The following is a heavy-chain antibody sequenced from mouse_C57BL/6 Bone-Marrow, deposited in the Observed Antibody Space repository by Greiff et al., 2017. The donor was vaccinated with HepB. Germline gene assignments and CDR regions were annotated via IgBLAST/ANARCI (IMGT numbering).Heavy chain of an antibody. D-gene: IGHD2-5*01. V-gene: IGHV1-19*01. Sequence: EVQLQQSGPVLVKPGASVKMSCKASGYTFTDYYMNWVKQSHGKSLEWIGVINPYNGGTSYNQKFKGKATLTVDKSSSTAYMELNSLTSEVSAVYYCARSYSNYDAMDYWGQGTSVTVSS. J-gene: IGHJ4*01. CDR2: INPYNGGT. CDR3: ARSYSNYDAMDY. CDR1: GYTFTDYY.